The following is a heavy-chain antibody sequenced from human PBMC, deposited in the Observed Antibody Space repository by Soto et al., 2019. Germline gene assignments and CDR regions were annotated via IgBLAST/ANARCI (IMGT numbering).Heavy chain of an antibody. Sequence: PAGSLRLSCAASGFSFNSYGMHWVRKAKGKGLEWVAVISYDGSNKYYADSVKGRFTISRDNSKNTLYLQMNSLRAEDTAVYYCANLYLSSWEPFYYYYGMDVWGQGTTVTGSS. CDR2: ISYDGSNK. D-gene: IGHD6-13*01. CDR3: ANLYLSSWEPFYYYYGMDV. J-gene: IGHJ6*02. V-gene: IGHV3-30*18. CDR1: GFSFNSYG.